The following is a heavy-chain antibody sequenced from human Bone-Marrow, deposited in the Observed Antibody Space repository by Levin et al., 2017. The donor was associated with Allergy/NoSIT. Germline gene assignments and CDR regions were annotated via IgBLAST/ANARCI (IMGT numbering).Heavy chain of an antibody. D-gene: IGHD5-24*01. CDR2: IYYSGST. CDR1: GGSVSSGSYY. CDR3: ACLMGDGYNFDY. Sequence: SETLSLTCTVSGGSVSSGSYYWSWIRQPPGKGLEWIGYIYYSGSTNYNPSLKSRVTISVDTSKNQFSLKLSSVTAADTAVYYCACLMGDGYNFDYWGQGTLVTVSS. V-gene: IGHV4-61*01. J-gene: IGHJ4*02.